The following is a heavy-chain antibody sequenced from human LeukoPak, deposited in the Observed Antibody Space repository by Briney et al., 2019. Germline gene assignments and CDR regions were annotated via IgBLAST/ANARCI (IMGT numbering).Heavy chain of an antibody. J-gene: IGHJ4*02. D-gene: IGHD4-17*01. CDR2: MYNSGST. CDR3: ARGIESYGDYGY. Sequence: PSETLSLTCTVSGGSISGSYWSWLRQPPGKGLEWIAYMYNSGSTNYNPSLKSRVTISIDTSKNQFSLKLSSLTAADAAIYYCARGIESYGDYGYWGQGILVTVSS. CDR1: GGSISGSY. V-gene: IGHV4-59*01.